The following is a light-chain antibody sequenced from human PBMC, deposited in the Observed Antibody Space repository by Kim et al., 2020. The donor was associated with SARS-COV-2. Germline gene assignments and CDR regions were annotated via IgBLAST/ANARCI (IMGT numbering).Light chain of an antibody. Sequence: GQSVTISCTGTSSDVGAYDYVSWYQQHPGKAPKLMIYEVSRRPSGVPDRFSGSKSGNTASLTVSGLQAEDEADYHCCSYAGTYTVIFGGGTQLTVL. J-gene: IGLJ2*01. CDR1: SSDVGAYDY. CDR3: CSYAGTYTVI. V-gene: IGLV2-11*03. CDR2: EVS.